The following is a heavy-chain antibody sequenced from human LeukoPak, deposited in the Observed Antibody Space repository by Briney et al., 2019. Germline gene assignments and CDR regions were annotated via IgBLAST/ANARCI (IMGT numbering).Heavy chain of an antibody. J-gene: IGHJ6*03. CDR1: GYTFTSYG. CDR2: ISAYNGNT. D-gene: IGHD3-3*01. CDR3: ARETYYDFWSGYYTYYYMDV. Sequence: ASVKVSCKASGYTFTSYGISWVRQAPGQGLEWMGWISAYNGNTNYAQKLQGRVTMTTDTSTSTAYMELRSLRSDDTAVYYCARETYYDFWSGYYTYYYMDVWGKGTTVTVSS. V-gene: IGHV1-18*01.